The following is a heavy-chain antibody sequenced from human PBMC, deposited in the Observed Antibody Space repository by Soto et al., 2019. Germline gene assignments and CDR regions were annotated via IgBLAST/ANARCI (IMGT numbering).Heavy chain of an antibody. J-gene: IGHJ6*02. CDR2: VFHTGNT. CDR3: ARAPRELLTEGPLFLYYYYGLDV. Sequence: QVHLQQWGAGLLKPSGTLSLTCAVSGGSFSDAFWSWVRQSPGRGLEWIGEVFHTGNTNYSPSLKSRVTLSVDTAKNQFSLRLTSVTAADSAVYYCARAPRELLTEGPLFLYYYYGLDVWGQGTTVTVSS. CDR1: GGSFSDAF. D-gene: IGHD3-9*01. V-gene: IGHV4-34*12.